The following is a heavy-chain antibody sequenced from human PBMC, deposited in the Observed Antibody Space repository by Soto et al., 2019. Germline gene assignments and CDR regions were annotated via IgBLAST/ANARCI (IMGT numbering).Heavy chain of an antibody. V-gene: IGHV1-3*01. Sequence: QVQLVQSGAEVKKPGASVKVSCKASGYTFTSYAMHWVRQAPGQRLEWMGWINAGNGNTKYSQKFQGRVTITRDTSASTAYMELSSLRSEDTAVYYCARGAGRDYGGNNWFDPWGLGTLVTVSS. D-gene: IGHD2-15*01. CDR1: GYTFTSYA. J-gene: IGHJ5*02. CDR3: ARGAGRDYGGNNWFDP. CDR2: INAGNGNT.